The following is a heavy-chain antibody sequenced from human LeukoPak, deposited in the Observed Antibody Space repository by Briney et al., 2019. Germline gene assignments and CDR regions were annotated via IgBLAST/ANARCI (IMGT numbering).Heavy chain of an antibody. J-gene: IGHJ5*02. Sequence: PSETLSLTCTVSGGSISSYYWSWIRQPPGKGLEWIGYIYYSGSTNYNPSLKSRVTISVDTSKNQFSLKLSSVTAAGTAVYYCARAGPQEPWFDPWGQGTLVTVSS. CDR3: ARAGPQEPWFDP. CDR1: GGSISSYY. V-gene: IGHV4-59*01. CDR2: IYYSGST.